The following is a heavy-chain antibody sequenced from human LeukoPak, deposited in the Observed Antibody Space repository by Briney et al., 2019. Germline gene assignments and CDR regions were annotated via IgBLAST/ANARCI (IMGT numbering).Heavy chain of an antibody. D-gene: IGHD6-19*01. Sequence: SVKVSCKTSGGTFSSYAISWVRQAPGQGLEWMGGIIPIFGTANYAQKFQGRVTITADESTSTAYMELSSLRSEDTAVYYCARSVSGIAVAGSPHFDYWGQGTLVTVSS. CDR2: IIPIFGTA. CDR1: GGTFSSYA. J-gene: IGHJ4*02. CDR3: ARSVSGIAVAGSPHFDY. V-gene: IGHV1-69*13.